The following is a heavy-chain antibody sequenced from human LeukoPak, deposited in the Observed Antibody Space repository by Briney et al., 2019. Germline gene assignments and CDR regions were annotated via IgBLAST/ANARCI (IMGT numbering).Heavy chain of an antibody. V-gene: IGHV3-48*04. J-gene: IGHJ4*02. Sequence: GGSLRLSCAVSGFTFSSYSMNWVRQAPGKGLEWVSYISSYSDTVYYADSVKGRFTISRDNAKNSLYLQMNSLRAEDTAVYYCARDTRGESDYWGQGTLVTVSS. CDR1: GFTFSSYS. D-gene: IGHD2-2*01. CDR2: ISSYSDTV. CDR3: ARDTRGESDY.